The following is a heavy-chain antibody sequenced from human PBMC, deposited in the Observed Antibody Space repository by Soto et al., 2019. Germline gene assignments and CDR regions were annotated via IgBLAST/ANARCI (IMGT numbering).Heavy chain of an antibody. CDR1: GFTFSSYA. CDR2: ISGSGGST. CDR3: AKVVRRSEGVLRFLECDY. V-gene: IGHV3-23*01. J-gene: IGHJ4*02. Sequence: GGSLRLSCAASGFTFSSYAMSWVRQAPGKGLEWVSAISGSGGSTYYADSVKGRFTISRDNSKNTLYLQMNSLRAEDTAVYYCAKVVRRSEGVLRFLECDYWGQGTLVTVSS. D-gene: IGHD3-3*01.